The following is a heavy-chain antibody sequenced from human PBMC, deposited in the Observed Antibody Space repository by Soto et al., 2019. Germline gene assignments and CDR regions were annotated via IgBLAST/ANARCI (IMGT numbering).Heavy chain of an antibody. CDR2: IIPMDGTA. CDR1: GGTFSTYA. Sequence: QVQLVQSGAEVKKPESSVKVSCKAPGGTFSTYAISWVRQAPGQGLEWMGGIIPMDGTANYAKKLQDRVRITADEATNTVYMELSRMRSEDTAVYFCSCGRQLWLRQINNGYSGWGQGTLVTVSS. CDR3: SCGRQLWLRQINNGYSG. D-gene: IGHD5-12*01. J-gene: IGHJ4*02. V-gene: IGHV1-69*12.